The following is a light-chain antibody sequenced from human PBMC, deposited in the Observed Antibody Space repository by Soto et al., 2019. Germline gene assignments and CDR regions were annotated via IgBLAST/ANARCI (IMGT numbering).Light chain of an antibody. J-gene: IGLJ3*02. CDR2: LNSDGNH. CDR3: QTWGTGPWV. CDR1: SGHSSYA. Sequence: QLVLTQSPSASASLGASVKLTCTLSSGHSSYAIAWHQQQPEKGPRYLMKLNSDGNHSKGDGIPDRFSGSSSGAERYLSISVLQSEDEADYYCQTWGTGPWVFGGGTKLTVL. V-gene: IGLV4-69*01.